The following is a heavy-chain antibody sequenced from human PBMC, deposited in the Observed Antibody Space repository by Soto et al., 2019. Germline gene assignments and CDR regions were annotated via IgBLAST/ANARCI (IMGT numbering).Heavy chain of an antibody. CDR2: IYNSGTT. CDR1: GGSITRGGYY. CDR3: ARDPAP. Sequence: QVQLQESGPGLVKPSETLSLTCTVSGGSITRGGYYWSWIRQHPGKGLEWIGYIYNSGTTYYNPSLKSRVTISLDTSKNQFSLKLTSVTSADTAVYYCARDPAPWGQGTLVTVSS. J-gene: IGHJ5*02. V-gene: IGHV4-31*03.